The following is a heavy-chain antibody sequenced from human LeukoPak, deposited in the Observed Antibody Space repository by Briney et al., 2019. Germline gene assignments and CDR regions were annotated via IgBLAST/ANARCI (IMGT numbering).Heavy chain of an antibody. D-gene: IGHD1-26*01. J-gene: IGHJ4*02. CDR1: GFTFDDYA. V-gene: IGHV3-9*01. CDR3: AKDFEDSGSYRGPFDY. CDR2: ISWNSGSI. Sequence: GGSLRLSCAASGFTFDDYAMHWVRQAPGKGLEWVSGISWNSGSIGYADSVKGRFTISRDNAKNSLYLQMNSLRAEDTALYYCAKDFEDSGSYRGPFDYWGQGTLVTVSP.